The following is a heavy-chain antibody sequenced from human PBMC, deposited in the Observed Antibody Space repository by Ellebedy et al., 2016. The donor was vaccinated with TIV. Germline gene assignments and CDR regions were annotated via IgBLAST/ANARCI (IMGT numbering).Heavy chain of an antibody. J-gene: IGHJ4*02. CDR1: GGTFSSYA. CDR2: INPNSGGT. CDR3: AKDSGSHRDFDY. D-gene: IGHD1-26*01. Sequence: ASVKVSCXASGGTFSSYAISWVRQAPGQGLEWMGWINPNSGGTNYAQKFQGRVTMTRDTSISTAYMELSRLRSDDTAVYYCAKDSGSHRDFDYWGQGTLVTVSS. V-gene: IGHV1-2*02.